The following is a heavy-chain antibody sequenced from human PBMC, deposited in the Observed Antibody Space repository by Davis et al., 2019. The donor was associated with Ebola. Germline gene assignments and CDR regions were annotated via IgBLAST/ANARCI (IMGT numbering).Heavy chain of an antibody. J-gene: IGHJ4*02. D-gene: IGHD6-13*01. CDR3: ARDHSSLDY. V-gene: IGHV1-18*01. CDR1: GYTFSNYA. CDR2: IGTYNANT. Sequence: ASVTVSCKASGYTFSNYAFSWVRQAPGQGLEWLGWIGTYNANTHYAQKLQGRITMTTDTSTTTAYMELRSLTSDDTAIYYCARDHSSLDYWGQGTLVTVSS.